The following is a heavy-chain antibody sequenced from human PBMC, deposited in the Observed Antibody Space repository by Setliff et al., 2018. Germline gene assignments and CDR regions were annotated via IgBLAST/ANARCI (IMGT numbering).Heavy chain of an antibody. J-gene: IGHJ6*03. CDR3: AREKVVVVSATSYHYYMDV. CDR2: INPSGGLT. Sequence: AASVKVSCKASGYTLSKYYMHWVRQAPGQGLEWTGIINPSGGLTKYAQKFQGRVTMTSDTSTNTAYMELSSLRSDDTAMYYCAREKVVVVSATSYHYYMDVWGKGTTVTVSS. D-gene: IGHD2-15*01. CDR1: GYTLSKYY. V-gene: IGHV1-46*01.